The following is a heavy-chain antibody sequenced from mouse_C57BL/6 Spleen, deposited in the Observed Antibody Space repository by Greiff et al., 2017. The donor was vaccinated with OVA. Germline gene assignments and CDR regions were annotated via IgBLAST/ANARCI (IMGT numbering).Heavy chain of an antibody. J-gene: IGHJ2*01. V-gene: IGHV3-6*01. Sequence: VQLQQSGPGLVKPSQSLSLTCSVTGYSITSGYYWNWIRQFPGNKLEWMGYISYDGSNNYNPSLKNRISITRDTSKNQFFLKLNSVTTEDTATYYCARAPYYYGSSPFDYWGQGTTLTVSS. CDR3: ARAPYYYGSSPFDY. CDR2: ISYDGSN. D-gene: IGHD1-1*01. CDR1: GYSITSGYY.